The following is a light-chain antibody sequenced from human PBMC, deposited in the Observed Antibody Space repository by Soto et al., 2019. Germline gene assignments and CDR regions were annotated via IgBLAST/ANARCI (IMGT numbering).Light chain of an antibody. CDR3: LQDYTYPRT. CDR1: QVIVND. Sequence: IQMTQSPTSLSASVGDRVTITCRASQVIVNDLGWYQQKPGKAPKLLIYAISNLQSGVPSRFSGSGSGTVFTLTISSLQPEDFATYYCLQDYTYPRTFGQGTKVEIK. J-gene: IGKJ1*01. V-gene: IGKV1-6*01. CDR2: AIS.